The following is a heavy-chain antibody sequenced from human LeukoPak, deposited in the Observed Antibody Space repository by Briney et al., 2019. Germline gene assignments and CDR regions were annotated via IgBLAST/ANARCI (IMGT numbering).Heavy chain of an antibody. D-gene: IGHD5-24*01. CDR1: GFTFSSYE. CDR3: AARSDFDY. V-gene: IGHV3-48*03. Sequence: GGSLRLSCAASGFTFSSYEMNWVRQAPGKGLEWVSYISRSDNNVYYADSVKGRFTISRDNAQNSLYLQMNNLRVEDTAVYYCAARSDFDYWGQGTLVTVSS. J-gene: IGHJ4*02. CDR2: ISRSDNNV.